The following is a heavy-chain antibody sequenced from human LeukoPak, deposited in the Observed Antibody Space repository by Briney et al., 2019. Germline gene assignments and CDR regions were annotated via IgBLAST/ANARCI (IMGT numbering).Heavy chain of an antibody. Sequence: GGSLRLSCAASGFTFSSYAMHWVRQAPGKGLEWVAVISYDGSNKYYADSVKGRFTISRDNSKNTLYLQMNSLRAEDTAVYYCAGFPIVVVVAATQHYWGQGTLVTVSS. D-gene: IGHD2-15*01. CDR2: ISYDGSNK. CDR3: AGFPIVVVVAATQHY. J-gene: IGHJ4*02. CDR1: GFTFSSYA. V-gene: IGHV3-30-3*01.